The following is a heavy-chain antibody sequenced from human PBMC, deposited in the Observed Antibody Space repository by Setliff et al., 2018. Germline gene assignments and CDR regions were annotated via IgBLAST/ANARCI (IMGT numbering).Heavy chain of an antibody. D-gene: IGHD2-15*01. CDR2: IYTTGST. CDR3: ARVRIVPYCMDV. CDR1: GGSISSYY. V-gene: IGHV4-4*07. J-gene: IGHJ6*03. Sequence: SETLSLTCTVSGGSISSYYWSWIRQPAGRGLEWIGRIYTTGSTNFNPSLNSRVTMSLDKSKNQFSLKLSSVTAAGSAVYFCARVRIVPYCMDVWGKGTTVTVSS.